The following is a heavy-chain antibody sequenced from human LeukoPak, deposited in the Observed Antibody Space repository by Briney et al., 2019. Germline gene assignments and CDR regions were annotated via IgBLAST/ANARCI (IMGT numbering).Heavy chain of an antibody. CDR3: ARQRIHWFEP. V-gene: IGHV4-59*08. CDR1: GHSISRYY. CDR2: IYYSGST. Sequence: KPSEPQSLTCSVSGHSISRYYYRWLPQPPEEALEWIEYIYYSGSTNYNRSLKSRVTISVDTSKNQFSLKLSSVTAADTAVYYCARQRIHWFEPWGKGTLVTVSS. J-gene: IGHJ5*02.